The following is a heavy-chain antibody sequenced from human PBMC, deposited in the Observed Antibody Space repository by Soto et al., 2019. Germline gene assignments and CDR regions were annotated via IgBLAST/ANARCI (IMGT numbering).Heavy chain of an antibody. CDR2: ISYDGSNK. CDR1: GFTFSSYA. V-gene: IGHV3-30-3*01. Sequence: QVQLVESGGGVVQPGRSLRLSCAASGFTFSSYAMHWVRQAPGKGLEWVAVISYDGSNKYYADSVKGRFTISRDNSKNTLYLQINSLRAEDTAVYYCASLVGATTLYGFDYWGQGTLVTVSS. J-gene: IGHJ4*02. CDR3: ASLVGATTLYGFDY. D-gene: IGHD1-26*01.